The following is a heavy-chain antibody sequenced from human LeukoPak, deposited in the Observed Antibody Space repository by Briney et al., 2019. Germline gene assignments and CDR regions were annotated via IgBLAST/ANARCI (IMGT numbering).Heavy chain of an antibody. CDR2: IKQDGSEK. Sequence: PGGSLRLSCAASGFTFSSYWMSWVRQAPGKGLEWVANIKQDGSEKYYVDSVKGRFTISRDNAKNSLYLQMNSLRAEDTAVYYCARSWVAYGDPPDYYYGMDVWGQGTTVTVSS. J-gene: IGHJ6*02. CDR1: GFTFSSYW. V-gene: IGHV3-7*01. D-gene: IGHD4-17*01. CDR3: ARSWVAYGDPPDYYYGMDV.